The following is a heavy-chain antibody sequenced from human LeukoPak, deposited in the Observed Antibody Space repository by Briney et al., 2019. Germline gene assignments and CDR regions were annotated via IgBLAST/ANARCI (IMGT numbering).Heavy chain of an antibody. CDR3: AKDGTAAYYYYMDV. D-gene: IGHD6-13*01. J-gene: IGHJ6*03. CDR1: GFTVSSNY. V-gene: IGHV3-53*04. CDR2: IYSGGST. Sequence: GGPLRLSCAASGFTVSSNYMSWVRQAPGKGLEWVSVIYSGGSTYYADSVKGRFTISRHNSKNTLYLQMNSLRAEDTALYYCAKDGTAAYYYYMDVWGKGTTVTVSS.